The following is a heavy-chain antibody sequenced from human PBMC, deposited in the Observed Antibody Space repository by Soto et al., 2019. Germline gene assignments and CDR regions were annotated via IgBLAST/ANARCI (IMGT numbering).Heavy chain of an antibody. V-gene: IGHV3-23*01. CDR1: GFTFSKYA. J-gene: IGHJ6*01. Sequence: EVQLLESGGGLVQPGGSLRLSCEASGFTFSKYAMTWVRQAPGKGLEWVSAISVSTYYEDSVRGRFTIPRDNSKNTLYLQMNSLRGEDTAVYYCAKAGGGTFDYGLDVWGQGTTVTVSS. CDR2: ISVST. CDR3: AKAGGGTFDYGLDV. D-gene: IGHD3-16*01.